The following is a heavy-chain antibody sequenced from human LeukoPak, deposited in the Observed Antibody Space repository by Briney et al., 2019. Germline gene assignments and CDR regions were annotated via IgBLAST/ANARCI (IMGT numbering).Heavy chain of an antibody. J-gene: IGHJ4*02. CDR1: GFTFSSFA. CDR2: ITGSGGST. Sequence: PGGSLRLSCAASGFTFSSFAMSWVRQAPGKGLEWVSVITGSGGSTFYADSVKGRFTISRDNSKNTLYLQMNSLRADDTAVYYCAKLASLRFLEWLNNFDYWGQGTLVTVSS. D-gene: IGHD3-3*01. V-gene: IGHV3-23*01. CDR3: AKLASLRFLEWLNNFDY.